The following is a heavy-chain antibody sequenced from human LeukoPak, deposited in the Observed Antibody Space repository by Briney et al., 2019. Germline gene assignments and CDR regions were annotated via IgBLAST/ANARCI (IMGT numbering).Heavy chain of an antibody. J-gene: IGHJ4*02. CDR1: GYTFGGYY. D-gene: IGHD2-15*01. CDR2: INPNSGAT. V-gene: IGHV1-2*02. CDR3: ARDRRYCSGGSCYSGFGY. Sequence: ASVEVSCKTSGYTFGGYYIQWVRQAPGQGLEWMGWINPNSGATKYAQKFQGRVTLTRDTSINTAYMELSSLNINDTAVYYCARDRRYCSGGSCYSGFGYWGQGTLVTVSS.